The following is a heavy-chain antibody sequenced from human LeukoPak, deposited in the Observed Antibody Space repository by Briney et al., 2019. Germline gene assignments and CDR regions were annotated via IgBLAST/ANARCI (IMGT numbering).Heavy chain of an antibody. CDR1: GYSFTDYY. D-gene: IGHD2-21*01. V-gene: IGHV1-2*02. J-gene: IGHJ5*02. Sequence: GASVKVSCKASGYSFTDYYMHSVRQAPGQGLEWMGCINLNSGDIKSAQKFQGRVTMTRDTSITTVYMEVSWLTSDDTAIYYCARADRLHGGPYLIGPWGQGTLVTVSS. CDR2: INLNSGDI. CDR3: ARADRLHGGPYLIGP.